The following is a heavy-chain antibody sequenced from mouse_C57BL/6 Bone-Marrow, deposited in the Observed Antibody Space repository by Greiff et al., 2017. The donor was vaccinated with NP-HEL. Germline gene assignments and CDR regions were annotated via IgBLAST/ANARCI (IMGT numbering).Heavy chain of an antibody. V-gene: IGHV1-81*01. J-gene: IGHJ3*01. Sequence: VQLVESGAELARPGASVKLSCKASGYTFTSYGISWVKQRTGQGLEWIGEIYPRSGNTYYNEKFKGKATLTADKSSSTAYMELRSLTSEDSAVYFCARGPLYSNVAYWGQGTLVTVSA. D-gene: IGHD2-5*01. CDR1: GYTFTSYG. CDR2: IYPRSGNT. CDR3: ARGPLYSNVAY.